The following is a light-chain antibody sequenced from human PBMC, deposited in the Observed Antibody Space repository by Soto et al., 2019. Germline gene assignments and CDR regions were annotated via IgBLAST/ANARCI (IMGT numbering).Light chain of an antibody. CDR1: QGISSY. CDR3: QQYNSYSYT. CDR2: AAS. V-gene: IGKV1-8*01. Sequence: AIRMTQSPSSFSASTGDRVTITCRASQGISSYLAWYQQKPGKAPKLLIYAASTLQSGVPSRFSGSGSGTDFTLTISCLQSEYFATYYCQQYNSYSYTFGQGTKV. J-gene: IGKJ2*01.